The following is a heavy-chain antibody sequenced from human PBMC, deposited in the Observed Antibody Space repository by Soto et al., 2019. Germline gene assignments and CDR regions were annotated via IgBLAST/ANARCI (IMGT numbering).Heavy chain of an antibody. CDR1: GGAFNGYY. J-gene: IGHJ4*02. CDR3: ARAGAALVRGSIGGFDY. CDR2: INHSGTV. Sequence: QVHLQQWGAGLLKPSETLSLTCAVNGGAFNGYYWTWIRQSPGKGLQWIGEINHSGTVDYNPSLNSRATFSIHTSKNQFSPTLTSVTAADPAVYYWARAGAALVRGSIGGFDYWGQGTLVTVSS. D-gene: IGHD3-10*01. V-gene: IGHV4-34*01.